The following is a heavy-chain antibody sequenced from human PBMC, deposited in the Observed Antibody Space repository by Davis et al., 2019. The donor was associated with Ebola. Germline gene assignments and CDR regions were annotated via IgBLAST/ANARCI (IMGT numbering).Heavy chain of an antibody. J-gene: IGHJ4*02. V-gene: IGHV3-30-3*01. CDR3: ARGRYGSGDY. D-gene: IGHD5-18*01. CDR2: ISYDGSNK. CDR1: GFTFSSYA. Sequence: GESLKISCAVSGFTFSSYAMHWVRQAPGKGLEWVAVISYDGSNKYYADSVKGRFTISRDNSKNTLYLQMNSLRAEDTAVYYCARGRYGSGDYWGQGTLVTVSS.